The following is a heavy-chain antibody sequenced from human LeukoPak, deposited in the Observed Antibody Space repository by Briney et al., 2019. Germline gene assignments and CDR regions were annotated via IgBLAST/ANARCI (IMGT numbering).Heavy chain of an antibody. D-gene: IGHD1-14*01. J-gene: IGHJ3*02. Sequence: GGSLRLSCAASGLALNGYWMHWVRQAPGKGLVWVSRIDGDGSNTTYADSVKGRFTISRDNAKNTVYLQMNALRVEDTAVYFRARDFGAVRTTNAFDIWGQGTMVTVSS. CDR2: IDGDGSNT. CDR3: ARDFGAVRTTNAFDI. V-gene: IGHV3-74*01. CDR1: GLALNGYW.